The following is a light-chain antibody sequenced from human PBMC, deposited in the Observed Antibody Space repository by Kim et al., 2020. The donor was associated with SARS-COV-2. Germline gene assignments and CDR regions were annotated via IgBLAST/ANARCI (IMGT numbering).Light chain of an antibody. V-gene: IGLV2-14*03. J-gene: IGLJ2*01. CDR2: GVT. CDR1: SSDVGGHNY. CDR3: SSYTSRSTL. Sequence: QSALTQPASVSGSPGQSITISCTGTSSDVGGHNYVSWYQQHPGKAPKLMIYGVTNRPSGVSNRFSGSKSGNSASLTISGLQAEDEADYYCSSYTSRSTLFGGGTQLTVL.